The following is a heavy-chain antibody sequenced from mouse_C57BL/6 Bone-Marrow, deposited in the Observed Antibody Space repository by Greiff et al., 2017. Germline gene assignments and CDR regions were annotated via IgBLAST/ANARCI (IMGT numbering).Heavy chain of an antibody. J-gene: IGHJ1*03. CDR2: INPNNGGT. CDR1: GYTFTDYY. Sequence: EVQLQQSGPELVKPGASVKISCKASGYTFTDYYMNWVKQSHGKSLEWIGDINPNNGGTSYNQKFKGKATLTVDKSSSTAYMELRSLTSEDSAVYYCAREGYYGSSYWYFDGWGTGTTVTVSS. V-gene: IGHV1-26*01. D-gene: IGHD1-1*01. CDR3: AREGYYGSSYWYFDG.